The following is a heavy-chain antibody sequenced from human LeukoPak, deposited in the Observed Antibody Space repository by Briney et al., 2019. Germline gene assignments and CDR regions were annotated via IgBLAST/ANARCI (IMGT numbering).Heavy chain of an antibody. CDR1: GFTFSRYA. J-gene: IGHJ3*02. Sequence: GGSLRLPCAASGFTFSRYAMRWVRQAPGKGLEWVSAISGSCGSTYYADSVKGRFTISRDNSKNTLYLQMNSLRAEDTAVYYCAKDKRAGYYYDSSGYYLGAFDIWGQGTMVTVSS. CDR3: AKDKRAGYYYDSSGYYLGAFDI. V-gene: IGHV3-23*01. CDR2: ISGSCGST. D-gene: IGHD3-22*01.